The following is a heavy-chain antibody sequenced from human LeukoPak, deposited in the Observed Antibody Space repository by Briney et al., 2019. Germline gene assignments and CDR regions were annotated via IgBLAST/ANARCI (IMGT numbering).Heavy chain of an antibody. Sequence: ASVKVSCKASGGTFSSYAISWVRQAPGQRLEWMGGIIPIFGTANYAQKFQGRVTITADESTSTAYMELSSLRSEDTAVYYCASPYSSSSEVDYYYYYMDVWGKGTTVTVSS. CDR1: GGTFSSYA. J-gene: IGHJ6*03. CDR2: IIPIFGTA. V-gene: IGHV1-69*13. CDR3: ASPYSSSSEVDYYYYYMDV. D-gene: IGHD6-6*01.